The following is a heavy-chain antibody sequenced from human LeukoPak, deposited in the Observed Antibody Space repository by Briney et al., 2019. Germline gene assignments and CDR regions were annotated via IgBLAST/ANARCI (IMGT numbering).Heavy chain of an antibody. Sequence: GGSLRLSCAASGFTFSSHSMNWVRRAPGKGLEWVSYINSGSDVISYADSVKGRFTISRDNAQKSLYLQMSSLRAEDTAIYYCARELVSLGTGYFDLWGSGTLVTVSS. V-gene: IGHV3-48*01. CDR2: INSGSDVI. CDR3: ARELVSLGTGYFDL. D-gene: IGHD7-27*01. J-gene: IGHJ2*01. CDR1: GFTFSSHS.